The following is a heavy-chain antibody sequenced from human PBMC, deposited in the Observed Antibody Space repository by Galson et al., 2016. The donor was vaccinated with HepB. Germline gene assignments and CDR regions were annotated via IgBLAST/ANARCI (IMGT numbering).Heavy chain of an antibody. Sequence: SLRLSCAASGFTFSGYSMNWVRQAPGKGLEWLSYISPNGSTTHHAESVKGRFTVSRDNAKSSVFLQTDSLRAEDTAVYSCVLLAYWGQGTQVTVSS. CDR3: VLLAY. V-gene: IGHV3-48*04. D-gene: IGHD2-15*01. CDR1: GFTFSGYS. CDR2: ISPNGSTT. J-gene: IGHJ4*02.